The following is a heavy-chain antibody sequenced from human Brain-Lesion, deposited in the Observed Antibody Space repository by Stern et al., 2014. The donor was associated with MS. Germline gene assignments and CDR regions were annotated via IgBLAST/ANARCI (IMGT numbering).Heavy chain of an antibody. Sequence: VQLLESGAEVKKPGASVKVSCKASGYTFTGYDMHWVRQAPGQGLEWMGVINPKSGGTNYAQKFQGWVTMTRDTSINTAYMELSRLRSDDTAVYYCATYYYDATGYNDFWGQGTLVTVSS. CDR2: INPKSGGT. CDR1: GYTFTGYD. V-gene: IGHV1-2*04. CDR3: ATYYYDATGYNDF. J-gene: IGHJ4*02. D-gene: IGHD3-22*01.